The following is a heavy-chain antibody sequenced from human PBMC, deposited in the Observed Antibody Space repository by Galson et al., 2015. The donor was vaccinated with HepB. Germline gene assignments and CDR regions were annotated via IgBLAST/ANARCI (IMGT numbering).Heavy chain of an antibody. Sequence: SLRLSCAASGFTFSSYGMSWVRQAPGKGLEWLSTISGGGGSTYYADSVKGRFTISRDSSKNTLYLQMNSLRAEDTAVYFCAKTSGHDWSFDYWGQGTLVTVSS. V-gene: IGHV3-23*01. CDR3: AKTSGHDWSFDY. CDR2: ISGGGGST. CDR1: GFTFSSYG. J-gene: IGHJ4*02. D-gene: IGHD2-21*01.